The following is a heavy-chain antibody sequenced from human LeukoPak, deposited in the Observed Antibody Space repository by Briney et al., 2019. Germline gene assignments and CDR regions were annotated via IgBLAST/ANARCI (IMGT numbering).Heavy chain of an antibody. Sequence: PSETLSLTCTVSGGSISSSSHYWGWIRQPPGKGLEWIGSIYYSGSTYYNPSLKSRVTISVDTSKNQFSLKLSSVTAADTAVYYCARSTGTTMFIDYWGQGTLVTVSS. CDR3: ARSTGTTMFIDY. D-gene: IGHD3-10*02. J-gene: IGHJ4*02. CDR1: GGSISSSSHY. CDR2: IYYSGST. V-gene: IGHV4-39*07.